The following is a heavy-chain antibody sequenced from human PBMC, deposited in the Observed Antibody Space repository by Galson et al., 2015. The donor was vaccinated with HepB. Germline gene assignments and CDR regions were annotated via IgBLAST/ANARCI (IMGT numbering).Heavy chain of an antibody. CDR2: INAGNGNT. D-gene: IGHD6-19*01. V-gene: IGHV1-3*01. CDR1: GYTFTSYA. J-gene: IGHJ4*02. Sequence: SVKVSCKASGYTFTSYAMHWVRQAPGQRLEWMGWINAGNGNTKYSQKFQGRVTVTRDTSASTAYMELSSLRSEDTAVYYCARGGYSSGWYPDDWGQGTLVTVSS. CDR3: ARGGYSSGWYPDD.